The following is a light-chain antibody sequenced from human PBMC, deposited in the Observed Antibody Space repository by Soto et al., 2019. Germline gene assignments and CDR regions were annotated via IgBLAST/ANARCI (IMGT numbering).Light chain of an antibody. CDR3: MEGTPS. J-gene: IGKJ1*01. V-gene: IGKV2-30*01. Sequence: VLTQSPLSLSVTLGEPASISCRSIEIVRYSNGNTYLNWYQQRPGQSPRRLIYQVSIRDSGVPDRFSGSGSGSGTDFTLKISRVEAEDVGVYYCMEGTPSFGQGTKVDIK. CDR1: EIVRYSNGNTY. CDR2: QVS.